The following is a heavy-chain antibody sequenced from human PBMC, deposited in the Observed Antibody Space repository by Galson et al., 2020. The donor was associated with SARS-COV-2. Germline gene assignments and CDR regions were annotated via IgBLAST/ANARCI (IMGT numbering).Heavy chain of an antibody. D-gene: IGHD5-12*01. V-gene: IGHV2-70*01. Sequence: SGPTLVKPPQTLTLTCPFSGFSLTTSGMGVTWIRQPPGKALEWLAIIDWDNDKYYSTSLKTRLTISGDTSQNQEFLTMTNMDPTDTATYYCARMADGYGGYDYGSSPFDYGGQGTLVTVSS. CDR2: IDWDNDK. CDR1: GFSLTTSGMG. CDR3: ARMADGYGGYDYGSSPFDY. J-gene: IGHJ4*02.